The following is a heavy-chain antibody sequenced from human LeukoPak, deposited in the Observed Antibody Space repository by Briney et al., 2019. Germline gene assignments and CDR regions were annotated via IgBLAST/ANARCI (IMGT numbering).Heavy chain of an antibody. Sequence: PSETLSLTCTVSGGSISSGSYYWSWIRQPPGKGLEWLGYIHHSGKTNSNPSLKSRVTISADTPNNQFSLRLSSVTAADTAVYYCARYYCPNGSCQGFDYWGQGTLVTVSS. J-gene: IGHJ4*02. V-gene: IGHV4-61*01. CDR2: IHHSGKT. CDR1: GGSISSGSYY. D-gene: IGHD2-8*01. CDR3: ARYYCPNGSCQGFDY.